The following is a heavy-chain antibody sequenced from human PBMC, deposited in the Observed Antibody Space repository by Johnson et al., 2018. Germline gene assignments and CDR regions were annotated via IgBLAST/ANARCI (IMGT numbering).Heavy chain of an antibody. CDR1: GFTFSSYG. CDR2: ISYDGSNK. J-gene: IGHJ6*02. Sequence: QVQLVQSGGGVVQPGRSLRLSCAASGFTFSSYGMHWVRQAPGKGLEWVAVISYDGSNKYYADSVKGRFTISRDNSKNTLYLQMNSLRAEDTAVYYCGKGAGHYYYYYYGMDVWGQGTTVTVSS. V-gene: IGHV3-30*18. CDR3: GKGAGHYYYYYYGMDV.